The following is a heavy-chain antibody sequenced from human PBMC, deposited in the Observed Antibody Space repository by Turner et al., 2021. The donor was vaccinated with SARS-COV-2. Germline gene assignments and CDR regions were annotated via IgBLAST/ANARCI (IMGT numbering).Heavy chain of an antibody. CDR1: GFTLRSYA. V-gene: IGHV3-30*04. CDR2: ISYDGINK. J-gene: IGHJ6*02. CDR3: ARDYPYCTNGVCYTSYYGMDV. D-gene: IGHD2-8*01. Sequence: QVQLVVSGGGVVQLGTSLRLSCAATGFTLRSYATHWVRQAPGKGLEWVAVISYDGINKYYADSVKGRFTISRDNSKNTLDLQMNSLRDEDTAVYYCARDYPYCTNGVCYTSYYGMDVWGQGTTVTVSS.